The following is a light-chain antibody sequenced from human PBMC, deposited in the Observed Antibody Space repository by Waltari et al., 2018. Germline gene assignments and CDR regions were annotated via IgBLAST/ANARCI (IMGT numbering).Light chain of an antibody. Sequence: QSALTQPPSASGSPGQSVTISCTGTSSDVGGYNYVSWYQQHPGKAPKDIIFEVSKRPAGVPDRFSCAESGNTASLTVTGLQAEDEADYFCSSYAGSDNPNVVFGGGTKLIVL. V-gene: IGLV2-8*01. CDR3: SSYAGSDNPNVV. J-gene: IGLJ2*01. CDR2: EVS. CDR1: SSDVGGYNY.